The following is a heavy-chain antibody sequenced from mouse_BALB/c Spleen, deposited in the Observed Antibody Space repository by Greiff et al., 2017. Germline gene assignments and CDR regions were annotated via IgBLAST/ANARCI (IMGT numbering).Heavy chain of an antibody. D-gene: IGHD2-4*01. CDR3: VRHDDYDGGAFAY. J-gene: IGHJ3*01. Sequence: EVKLVESGGGLVQPKGSLKLSCAASGFTFNTYAMNWVRQAPGKGLEWVARIRSKSNNYATYYADSVKDRFTISRDDSQSMLYLQMNNLKTEDTAMYYCVRHDDYDGGAFAYWGQGTLVTVSA. V-gene: IGHV10-1*02. CDR1: GFTFNTYA. CDR2: IRSKSNNYAT.